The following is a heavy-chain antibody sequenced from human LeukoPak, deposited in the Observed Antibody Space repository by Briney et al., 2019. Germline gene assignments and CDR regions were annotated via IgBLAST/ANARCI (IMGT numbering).Heavy chain of an antibody. CDR1: GGSISSSGYC. D-gene: IGHD5-24*01. J-gene: IGHJ3*02. V-gene: IGHV4-39*01. CDR2: IDYSGNT. Sequence: PSETLSLTCTVSGGSISSSGYCWGWIRQPPGKGLEWIGSIDYSGNTNYNPSLKSRVTIAVDMSKNQFSLKLSSVTAADTAVYYCARGRWLQSGFVWKIDAFDIWGQGTMVTVSS. CDR3: ARGRWLQSGFVWKIDAFDI.